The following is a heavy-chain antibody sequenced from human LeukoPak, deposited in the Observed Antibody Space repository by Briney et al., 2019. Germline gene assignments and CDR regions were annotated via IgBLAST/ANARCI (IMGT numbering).Heavy chain of an antibody. V-gene: IGHV3-11*01. D-gene: IGHD4-23*01. J-gene: IGHJ4*02. CDR2: ISGSGTNI. Sequence: GGSLRLSCAASGFTFSDYHMTWIRQAPGKGLEWVSYISGSGTNIDYADSVKGRFTISRDNAKNSVYLQLNSLRAEDTAVYYCAISANGGNSFWNYWGQGTLVTVSS. CDR1: GFTFSDYH. CDR3: AISANGGNSFWNY.